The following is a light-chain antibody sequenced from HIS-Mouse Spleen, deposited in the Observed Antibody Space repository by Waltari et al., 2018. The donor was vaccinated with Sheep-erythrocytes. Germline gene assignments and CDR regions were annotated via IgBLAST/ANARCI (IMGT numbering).Light chain of an antibody. CDR1: ALPRQY. Sequence: SYELTHPPSLSVSPGQTARNTCSGDALPRQYAYWYQQKPGQAPVLVIYKDSERPSGIPERFSGSSSGTTVTLTISGVQAEDEADYYCQSADSSGTYVFGTGTKVTVL. CDR3: QSADSSGTYV. V-gene: IGLV3-25*03. J-gene: IGLJ1*01. CDR2: KDS.